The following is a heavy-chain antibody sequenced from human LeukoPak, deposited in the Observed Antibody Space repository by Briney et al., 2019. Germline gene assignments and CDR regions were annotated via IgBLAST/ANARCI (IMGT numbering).Heavy chain of an antibody. Sequence: GGSLRLSCAASGFIFSDYYMSWIRQAPGKGLEWVSYISTAGSTIYYADSVKGRFTISRDNAKNSLYLQMNSLRAEDTAVYYCARGYNWNYPIDYWGQGALVTVSS. D-gene: IGHD1-7*01. J-gene: IGHJ4*02. CDR3: ARGYNWNYPIDY. CDR1: GFIFSDYY. CDR2: ISTAGSTI. V-gene: IGHV3-11*04.